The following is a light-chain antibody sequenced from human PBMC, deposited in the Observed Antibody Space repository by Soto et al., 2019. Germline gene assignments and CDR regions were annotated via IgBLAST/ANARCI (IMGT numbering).Light chain of an antibody. J-gene: IGLJ1*01. CDR2: EVT. V-gene: IGLV2-14*01. CDR1: STDVGGYNY. Sequence: QSALAQPSSVSGSPGQSITISCTGTSTDVGGYNYVSWYQHHSGKAPKLLIYEVTNRPSGISDRFSGSKSVNTASLTISGLQAEDEADYFCSSYSISTAYLFGTGTKVTVL. CDR3: SSYSISTAYL.